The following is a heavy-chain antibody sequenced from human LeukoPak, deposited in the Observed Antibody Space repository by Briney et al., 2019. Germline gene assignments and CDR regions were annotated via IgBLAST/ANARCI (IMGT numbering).Heavy chain of an antibody. CDR3: ARVAARNFDY. V-gene: IGHV1-2*02. Sequence: ASVKVSCKASGYTFTGYYMHWVRQAPGQGLEWMGWINPNSGGTNYAQKFQGRVTMTRDTSIGKAYMELSRLRSDDTAVYYCARVAARNFDYWGQGTLVTVSS. J-gene: IGHJ4*02. D-gene: IGHD6-6*01. CDR1: GYTFTGYY. CDR2: INPNSGGT.